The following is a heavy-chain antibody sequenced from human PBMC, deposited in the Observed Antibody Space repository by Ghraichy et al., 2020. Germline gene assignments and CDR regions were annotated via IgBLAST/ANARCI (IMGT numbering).Heavy chain of an antibody. CDR2: ISGSDDTT. D-gene: IGHD2-2*02. CDR3: ANEYPFDY. Sequence: GGSLRLSCAASGFTFSRYAMTWVRQAPGKGLEWVSSISGSDDTTHHADSVKGRFTISRDNSKNTLYLQMNSLRAEDTALYYCANEYPFDYWGQGTLVTVSS. V-gene: IGHV3-23*01. J-gene: IGHJ4*02. CDR1: GFTFSRYA.